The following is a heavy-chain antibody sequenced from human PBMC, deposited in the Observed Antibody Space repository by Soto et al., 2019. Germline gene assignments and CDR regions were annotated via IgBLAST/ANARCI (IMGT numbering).Heavy chain of an antibody. V-gene: IGHV3-15*01. CDR1: GCVYRSAC. Sequence: ASSGCVYRSACRIRVRKTPEKGLEWVGRIKGEADGGTTDYAAPVKGRITISRDNAKNSLYLQMNSLRAEDTAVYYCAADSGLSYGPLDYWGLRTLATVPS. CDR2: IKGEADGGTT. D-gene: IGHD5-18*01. CDR3: AADSGLSYGPLDY. J-gene: IGHJ4*02.